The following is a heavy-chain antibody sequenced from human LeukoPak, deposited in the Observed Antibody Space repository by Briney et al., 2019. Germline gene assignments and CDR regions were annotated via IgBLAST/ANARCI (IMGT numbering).Heavy chain of an antibody. CDR2: IIPIFGTA. Sequence: SVTVSFKASGGTFSSYAISWVRQAPGQGLEWMGGIIPIFGTANYAQKLQGRVTITADESTSTAYMELSSLRSEDTAVYYCARSTVGAVARFDFWGQGTLVTVSS. CDR1: GGTFSSYA. CDR3: ARSTVGAVARFDF. V-gene: IGHV1-69*01. D-gene: IGHD6-19*01. J-gene: IGHJ4*02.